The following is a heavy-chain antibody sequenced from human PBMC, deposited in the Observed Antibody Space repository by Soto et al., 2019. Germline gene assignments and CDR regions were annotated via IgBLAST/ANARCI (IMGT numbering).Heavy chain of an antibody. Sequence: PGESLKISCKGSGYSFTSYWIGWVRQMPGKGLEWMGIIYPGDSDTRYSPSFQGQVTISADKSISTAYLQWSSLKASDTAMYYCARRPTPRNPLWFGEGNAFDIWGQGTMVTVSS. CDR2: IYPGDSDT. V-gene: IGHV5-51*01. CDR1: GYSFTSYW. D-gene: IGHD3-10*01. J-gene: IGHJ3*02. CDR3: ARRPTPRNPLWFGEGNAFDI.